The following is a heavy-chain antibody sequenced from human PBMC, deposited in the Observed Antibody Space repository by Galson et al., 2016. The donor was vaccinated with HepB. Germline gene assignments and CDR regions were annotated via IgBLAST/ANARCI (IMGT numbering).Heavy chain of an antibody. V-gene: IGHV5-51*03. D-gene: IGHD3-16*01. CDR2: IYPGDSNT. Sequence: QSGAEVKKPGESLRISCRGSGYNFVTSWIGWVRQMPGKGLEWMGIIYPGDSNTKYSPSFQGQVTISADKSISTAYLQWSSLKASDTAVYFCARLRGGPGYYYGMDVWGQGTTVTVSS. J-gene: IGHJ6*02. CDR3: ARLRGGPGYYYGMDV. CDR1: GYNFVTSW.